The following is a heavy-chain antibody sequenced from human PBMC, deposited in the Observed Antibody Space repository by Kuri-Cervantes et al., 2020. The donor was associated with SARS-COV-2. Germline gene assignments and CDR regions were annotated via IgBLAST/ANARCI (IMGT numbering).Heavy chain of an antibody. V-gene: IGHV3-33*08. CDR3: ARGAANYYYMDV. CDR1: GFTFSNYV. Sequence: GGSLRLSCVASGFTFSNYVIHWVRQAPGKGLEWVAVICYAGENEYYAGSVKGRFTISRDNSKNTVSLHMNSLRAEDTAMYYCARGAANYYYMDVWGKGTTVTVSS. D-gene: IGHD3-16*01. CDR2: ICYAGENE. J-gene: IGHJ6*03.